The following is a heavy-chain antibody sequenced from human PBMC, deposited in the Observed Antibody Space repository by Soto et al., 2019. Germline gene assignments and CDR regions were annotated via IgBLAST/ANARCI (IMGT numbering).Heavy chain of an antibody. J-gene: IGHJ5*02. CDR2: IYYSGST. D-gene: IGHD6-6*01. Sequence: SETLSLTCTVSGGSISSYYWSWIRQPPGKGLEWIGYIYYSGSTNYNPSLKSRVTISVDTSKNQFSLKLSSVTAADTAVYYCAREGAARKSGNWFDPWGQGTLVTVS. V-gene: IGHV4-59*01. CDR3: AREGAARKSGNWFDP. CDR1: GGSISSYY.